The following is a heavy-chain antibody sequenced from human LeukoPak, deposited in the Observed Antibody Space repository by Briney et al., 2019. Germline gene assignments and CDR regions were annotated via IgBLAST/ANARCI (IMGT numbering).Heavy chain of an antibody. J-gene: IGHJ6*03. CDR2: INPNSGGT. Sequence: ASVKVSCKASGNTFTGYYMHWVRQAPGQGLEWMGRINPNSGGTNYAQKFQGRVTMTRDTSISTAYMELSRLRSDDTAVYYCARDRGSGSYTSDYYYYMDVWRKGTTVTVSS. CDR3: ARDRGSGSYTSDYYYYMDV. D-gene: IGHD1-26*01. V-gene: IGHV1-2*06. CDR1: GNTFTGYY.